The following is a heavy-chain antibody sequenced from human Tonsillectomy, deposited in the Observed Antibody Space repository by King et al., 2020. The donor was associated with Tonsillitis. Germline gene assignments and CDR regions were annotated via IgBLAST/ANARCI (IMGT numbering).Heavy chain of an antibody. J-gene: IGHJ6*02. CDR2: IKQDGSEK. Sequence: EVQLVESGGGLVQPGGSLRLSCAASGFTFSSYWMSWVRQAPGKGLKWVANIKQDGSEKYYVDSVKGRFTISRDNAKNSLYLQMNSLRAEDTAVYYCARVPRGNTAIPDLYYYYGMDVWGQGTTVTVSS. CDR1: GFTFSSYW. CDR3: ARVPRGNTAIPDLYYYYGMDV. D-gene: IGHD5-18*01. V-gene: IGHV3-7*01.